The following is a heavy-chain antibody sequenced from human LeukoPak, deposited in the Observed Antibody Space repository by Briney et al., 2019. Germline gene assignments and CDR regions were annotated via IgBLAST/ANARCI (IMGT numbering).Heavy chain of an antibody. V-gene: IGHV1-2*02. J-gene: IGHJ4*02. D-gene: IGHD3-10*01. CDR2: ISPNSGGT. CDR3: ARELSGSGGFDY. CDR1: GFTFSGYY. Sequence: ASVKVSCKASGFTFSGYYMHWVRQAPGQGLEWMAWISPNSGGTNYVQKFQGRVTVTRDTSISTDYMEISGLTSDDTALYYCARELSGSGGFDYWGPGALVTVSS.